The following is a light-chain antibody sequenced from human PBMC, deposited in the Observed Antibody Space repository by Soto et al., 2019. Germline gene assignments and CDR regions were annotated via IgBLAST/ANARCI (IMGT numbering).Light chain of an antibody. V-gene: IGLV2-14*01. CDR1: SSDVGGYNY. Sequence: QSVLTQPASVSGSPGQSITISCTGTSSDVGGYNYVSWYQQHPGKAPKLMIFEVSNRPSGVSNRFSGSKSGNTASLTISGLQAEDEADYYCSSYTSNNTQVFGPGTKLTVL. CDR3: SSYTSNNTQV. CDR2: EVS. J-gene: IGLJ1*01.